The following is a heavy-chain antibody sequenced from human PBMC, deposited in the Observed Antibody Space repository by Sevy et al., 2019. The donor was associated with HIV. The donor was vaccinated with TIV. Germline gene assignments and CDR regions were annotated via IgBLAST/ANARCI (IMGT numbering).Heavy chain of an antibody. CDR3: ARVPCSSTSCYANYFDY. V-gene: IGHV4-59*01. J-gene: IGHJ4*02. CDR2: IYYSGST. CDR1: GGSISGYY. D-gene: IGHD2-2*01. Sequence: SETLSLTCTVSGGSISGYYWSWIRQPPGKGLEWIGYIYYSGSTDYNPSLKSRVTISVDTSKNQFSLKLSSVTAADTAVSYCARVPCSSTSCYANYFDYWGQGTLVTVSS.